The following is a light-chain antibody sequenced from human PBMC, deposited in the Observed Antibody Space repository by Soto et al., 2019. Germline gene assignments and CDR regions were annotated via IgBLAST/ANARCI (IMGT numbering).Light chain of an antibody. Sequence: DIVLTQSPGTPSLSPGERAILSCRASQTVNNNYLDWCQQKPGQAPRLLIYGASRRDTGIPERFGGSASGTTFTLTISRLEPEDFAVNSCKQYSDLPMTFGQGTRLE. CDR1: QTVNNNY. CDR3: KQYSDLPMT. J-gene: IGKJ5*01. V-gene: IGKV3-20*01. CDR2: GAS.